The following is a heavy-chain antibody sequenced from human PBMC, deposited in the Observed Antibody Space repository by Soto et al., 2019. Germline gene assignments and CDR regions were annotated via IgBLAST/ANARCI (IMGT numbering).Heavy chain of an antibody. D-gene: IGHD1-26*01. CDR1: GFTFSSYA. CDR2: ISGRGGST. V-gene: IGHV3-23*01. CDR3: AKDYIVGAISYAFDI. Sequence: GGSLRLSCAASGFTFSSYAMSWVRQAPGEGLEWVSAISGRGGSTYYADSVKGRFTISRDNSKNTRCLQMNRLRAEATAVYYCAKDYIVGAISYAFDIWGQGTMVTVSS. J-gene: IGHJ3*02.